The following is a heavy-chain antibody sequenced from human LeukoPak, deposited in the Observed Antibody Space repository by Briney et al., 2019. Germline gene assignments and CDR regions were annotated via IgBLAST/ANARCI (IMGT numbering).Heavy chain of an antibody. Sequence: SETLSLTCTVSGGSISSYYWSWIRQPPGKGLEWIGYIYYSGSTNYNPSLKSRVTISVDTSKNQFSLKLSSVTAADTAEYYCARAYYDFWSGYFDYWGQGTLVTVSS. CDR1: GGSISSYY. CDR3: ARAYYDFWSGYFDY. D-gene: IGHD3-3*01. CDR2: IYYSGST. J-gene: IGHJ4*02. V-gene: IGHV4-59*01.